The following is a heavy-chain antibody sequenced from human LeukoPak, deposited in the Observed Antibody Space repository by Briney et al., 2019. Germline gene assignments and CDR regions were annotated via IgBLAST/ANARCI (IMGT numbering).Heavy chain of an antibody. CDR1: GDSISSSDYY. CDR2: ISYSGST. D-gene: IGHD1-26*01. Sequence: PSETLSLTCTVSGDSISSSDYYWGWIREPPGKGLGWIVTISYSGSTYYNPSLQSRVTISVDTSKNQFSLELSSVTAADTAVYYCARGSRRLADFHYWGQGTLVTVSS. J-gene: IGHJ4*02. V-gene: IGHV4-39*01. CDR3: ARGSRRLADFHY.